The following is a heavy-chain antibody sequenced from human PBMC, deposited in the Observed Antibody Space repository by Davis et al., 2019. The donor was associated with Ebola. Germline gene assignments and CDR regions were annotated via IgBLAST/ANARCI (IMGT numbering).Heavy chain of an antibody. J-gene: IGHJ4*02. CDR2: ISYDGSNK. CDR3: ATAKLWFGELLS. CDR1: GFTFSSYA. D-gene: IGHD3-10*01. V-gene: IGHV3-30*04. Sequence: PGGSLRLSCAASGFTFSSYAMHWVRQAPGKGLEWVAVISYDGSNKYYADSVKGRFTISRDNSKNTLYLQMNSLRAEDTAVYYCATAKLWFGELLSWGQGTLVTVSS.